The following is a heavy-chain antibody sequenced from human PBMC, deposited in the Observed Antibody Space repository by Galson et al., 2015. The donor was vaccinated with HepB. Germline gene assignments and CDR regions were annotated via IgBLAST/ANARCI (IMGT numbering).Heavy chain of an antibody. Sequence: ETLSLTCTVSGGSISGYYWSWIRQPPGKRLEWIGYVYYTGSTSYNPSLKSRVTISVDTSNNQFSLNLSSVTAADTAVYYCARHRGGRYSGSYLDYWGQGTLVTVSS. V-gene: IGHV4-59*08. J-gene: IGHJ4*02. CDR1: GGSISGYY. CDR2: VYYTGST. D-gene: IGHD1-26*01. CDR3: ARHRGGRYSGSYLDY.